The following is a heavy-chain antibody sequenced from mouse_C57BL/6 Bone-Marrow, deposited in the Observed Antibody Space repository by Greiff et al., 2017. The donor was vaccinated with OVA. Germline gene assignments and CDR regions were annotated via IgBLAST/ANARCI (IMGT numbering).Heavy chain of an antibody. D-gene: IGHD2-2*01. J-gene: IGHJ3*01. Sequence: VQLQQSGAELARPGASVKLSCKASGYTFTSYGISWVKQRTGQGLEWIGAIYPRSGNTYYNEKFKGKATLTADKSSSTAYMELRSLTSEDSAVYFCAREGYDGFAYWGQGTLVTVSA. CDR3: AREGYDGFAY. CDR2: IYPRSGNT. CDR1: GYTFTSYG. V-gene: IGHV1-81*01.